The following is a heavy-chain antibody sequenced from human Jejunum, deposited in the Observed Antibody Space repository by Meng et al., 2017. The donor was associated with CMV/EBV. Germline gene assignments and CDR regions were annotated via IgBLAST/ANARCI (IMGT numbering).Heavy chain of an antibody. D-gene: IGHD3-22*01. CDR1: GFTFSSFG. CDR3: ARDPDKKWLYLDY. CDR2: ISYDGSIK. Sequence: SGFTFSSFGMHWVRQAPGKGLEWVAVISYDGSIKYQADTVKGRFTISRDNSKNTLYLQMNSLRTEDTAVYYCARDPDKKWLYLDYWGQGTLVTVSS. V-gene: IGHV3-30*03. J-gene: IGHJ4*02.